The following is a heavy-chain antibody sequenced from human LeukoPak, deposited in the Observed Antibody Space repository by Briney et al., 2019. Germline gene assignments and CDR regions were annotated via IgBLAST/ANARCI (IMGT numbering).Heavy chain of an antibody. D-gene: IGHD3-22*01. V-gene: IGHV4-34*01. CDR1: GGSFSGYY. CDR2: INHSGST. Sequence: SETLSLTCAVYGGSFSGYYWSWIRQPPGKGLEWIGEINHSGSTNYNPSLKSRVTISVDTSKNQFSLKLSSVTAADTAVYYCARGRRMIVKRGPTFDYWGQGTLVTVSS. J-gene: IGHJ4*02. CDR3: ARGRRMIVKRGPTFDY.